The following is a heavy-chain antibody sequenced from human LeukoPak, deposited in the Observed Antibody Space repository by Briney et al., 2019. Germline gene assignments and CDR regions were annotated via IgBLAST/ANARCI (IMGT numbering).Heavy chain of an antibody. V-gene: IGHV4-39*07. CDR1: GGSISSSSYY. Sequence: SETLSLTCTVSGGSISSSSYYWGWIRQPPGKGLEWIGSIYYSGSTYYNPSLKSRVTISVDTSKNQFSLKLSSVTAADTAVYYCARDTLNLGARFRARCYFDYWGQGTLVTVSS. CDR3: ARDTLNLGARFRARCYFDY. D-gene: IGHD1-26*01. CDR2: IYYSGST. J-gene: IGHJ4*02.